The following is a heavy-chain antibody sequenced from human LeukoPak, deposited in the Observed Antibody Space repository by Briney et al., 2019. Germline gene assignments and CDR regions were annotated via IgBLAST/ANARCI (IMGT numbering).Heavy chain of an antibody. Sequence: PGGSLRLSCAPSGFTFSSYGMHWVRQAPGKGLEWMAFIRYDGSNEYYADSVKGRFTISRDKSKNTLYLQMNSLRVEDTAVYYCARSSLGDYWGQGTLVTVSS. CDR2: IRYDGSNE. D-gene: IGHD7-27*01. V-gene: IGHV3-30*02. CDR3: ARSSLGDY. CDR1: GFTFSSYG. J-gene: IGHJ4*02.